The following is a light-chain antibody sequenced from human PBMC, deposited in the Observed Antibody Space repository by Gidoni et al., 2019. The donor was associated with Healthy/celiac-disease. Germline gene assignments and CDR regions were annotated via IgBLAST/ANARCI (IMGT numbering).Light chain of an antibody. CDR2: GAS. Sequence: EIVLPQSPGTLSLSPGDRATLSCRASQSVSSSYLAWYQQKPGQAPRLLIYGASSRATGIPDRFSGSGSGTDFTLTISRLEPEDFAVYYCQQYGSSPNTFGQGTKLEIK. V-gene: IGKV3-20*01. J-gene: IGKJ2*01. CDR1: QSVSSSY. CDR3: QQYGSSPNT.